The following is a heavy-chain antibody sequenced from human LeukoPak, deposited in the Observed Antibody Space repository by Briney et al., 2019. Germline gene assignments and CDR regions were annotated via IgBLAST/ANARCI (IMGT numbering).Heavy chain of an antibody. CDR3: ARGTYYDSSGYSGVRLFDY. Sequence: ASVKVSCKASGYIFTGYYMHWVRQAPGQGLEWMGWISPKSGVTNYAQKFQGRVTMTSDTSISTAYMELNSLRSDDTAVYYCARGTYYDSSGYSGVRLFDYWGQGTLLTVSS. V-gene: IGHV1-2*02. CDR2: ISPKSGVT. CDR1: GYIFTGYY. J-gene: IGHJ4*02. D-gene: IGHD3-22*01.